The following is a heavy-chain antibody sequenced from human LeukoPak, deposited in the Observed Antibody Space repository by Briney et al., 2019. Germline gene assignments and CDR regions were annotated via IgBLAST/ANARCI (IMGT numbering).Heavy chain of an antibody. CDR1: GFTFSSYA. CDR2: ISGSGGST. J-gene: IGHJ3*02. V-gene: IGHV3-23*01. CDR3: AKPLRPAITIFGVVIRSTYAFDI. D-gene: IGHD3-3*01. Sequence: GGSLRLSCAASGFTFSSYAMSWVRQAPGKGLEWVSAISGSGGSTYYADSVKGRFTISRDNSKNTLYLQMNSLRAEDTAVYYCAKPLRPAITIFGVVIRSTYAFDIWGQGTMVTVSS.